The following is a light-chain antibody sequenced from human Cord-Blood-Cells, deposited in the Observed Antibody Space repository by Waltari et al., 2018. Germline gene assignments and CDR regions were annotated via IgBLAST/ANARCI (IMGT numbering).Light chain of an antibody. Sequence: EIVMTQSPATLSVSTGERATLPFKASQSVSSNLSRYQQKPGQSPSLLIYGASTRATGIPARFSGSGSGTEFTLTISSLQSEDFAVYYCQQYNNWPPWTFGQGTKVEIK. CDR2: GAS. CDR3: QQYNNWPPWT. J-gene: IGKJ1*01. V-gene: IGKV3-15*01. CDR1: QSVSSN.